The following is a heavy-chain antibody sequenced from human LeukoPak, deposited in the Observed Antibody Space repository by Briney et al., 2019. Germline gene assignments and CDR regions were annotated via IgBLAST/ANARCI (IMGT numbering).Heavy chain of an antibody. CDR2: IDPNSGGT. V-gene: IGHV1-2*06. Sequence: ASVKVSCKASGYTFTDCAMHWVRQTPGQGLEWMGRIDPNSGGTYYAQKFQGRVTVTRDTSTSTAYMDLSGLTSDDTAMYYCTRDLTTSGPIHYWGQGTLVTVST. J-gene: IGHJ4*02. D-gene: IGHD3-9*01. CDR1: GYTFTDCA. CDR3: TRDLTTSGPIHY.